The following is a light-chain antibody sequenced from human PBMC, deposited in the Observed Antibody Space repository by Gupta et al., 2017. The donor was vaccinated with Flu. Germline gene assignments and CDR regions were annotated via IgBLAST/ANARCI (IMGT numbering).Light chain of an antibody. CDR3: QQRVSSPWT. Sequence: DIQITQSPSSLSASVGDRVAITCRPSHNISTYLNWFQQKPGRAPSLLIYHTNTLHSGVPSRFSGGGSDPHFTLTISSLQPEDFATYICQQRVSSPWTFGQGTKVDFK. CDR1: HNISTY. CDR2: HTN. V-gene: IGKV1-39*01. J-gene: IGKJ1*01.